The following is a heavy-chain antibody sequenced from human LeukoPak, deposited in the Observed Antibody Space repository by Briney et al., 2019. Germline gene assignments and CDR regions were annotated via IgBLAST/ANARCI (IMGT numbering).Heavy chain of an antibody. CDR1: GGSISSSSYY. D-gene: IGHD3-10*01. Sequence: SETLSLTCTVSGGSISSSSYYWGWIRQPPGKGLEWIGSIYYSGSTYYNPSLKSRVTISADTSKNQFSLKLSSVTAADTAVYYCARTHRMWFGELSNFDYWGQGTLVTVSS. J-gene: IGHJ4*02. V-gene: IGHV4-39*01. CDR3: ARTHRMWFGELSNFDY. CDR2: IYYSGST.